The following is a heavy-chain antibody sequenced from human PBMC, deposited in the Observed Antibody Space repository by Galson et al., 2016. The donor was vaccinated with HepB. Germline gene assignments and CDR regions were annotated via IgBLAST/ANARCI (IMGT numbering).Heavy chain of an antibody. CDR1: GYTFTSYD. CDR3: ARWGGYCSSTSCYTAYYGLDV. J-gene: IGHJ6*02. Sequence: ASGYTFTSYDINWVRQATGQGLEWMGWMNPNSGNTDYAQKFQGRVTMTRNTSISTAFMELSSLRSEDTAVYYCARWGGYCSSTSCYTAYYGLDVWGQGTTVTVSS. CDR2: MNPNSGNT. D-gene: IGHD2-2*02. V-gene: IGHV1-8*01.